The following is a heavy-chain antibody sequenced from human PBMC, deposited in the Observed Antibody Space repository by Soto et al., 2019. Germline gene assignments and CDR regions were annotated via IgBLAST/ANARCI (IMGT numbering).Heavy chain of an antibody. CDR3: ARSGHTFGGVV. Sequence: SETLSLTCTVSGASMSNYYGSWIRQPPGKGLEHIGYVYYTGNTNYNPSLKSRVTISVDTSNNQFSLKLTSVTTADTAIYYCARSGHTFGGVVWGRGILVTVSS. J-gene: IGHJ4*02. CDR2: VYYTGNT. D-gene: IGHD3-16*01. V-gene: IGHV4-59*01. CDR1: GASMSNYY.